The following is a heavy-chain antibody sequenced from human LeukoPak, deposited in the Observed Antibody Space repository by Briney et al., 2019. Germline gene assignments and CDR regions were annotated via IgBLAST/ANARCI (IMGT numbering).Heavy chain of an antibody. CDR2: ISWNSGSI. CDR1: GFTFDDYA. J-gene: IGHJ4*02. V-gene: IGHV3-9*01. Sequence: PGGSLRLSCAASGFTFDDYAMHWVRQAPGKGLEWVSGISWNSGSIGYADSVKGRFTISRDNAKNSLYLQMNSLRAEDTALYYCAKDSHYGEGGPAEYYFDYWGQGTLVTVSS. D-gene: IGHD4-17*01. CDR3: AKDSHYGEGGPAEYYFDY.